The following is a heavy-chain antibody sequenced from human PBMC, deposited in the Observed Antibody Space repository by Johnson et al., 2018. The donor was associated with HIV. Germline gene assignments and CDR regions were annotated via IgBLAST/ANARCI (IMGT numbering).Heavy chain of an antibody. Sequence: QVQLVESGGGVVQPGGSLRLSCAASGFTFSSYGMHWVRQAPGKGLAWVAVIYSGGSTYYADSVKGRFTISRDNSKNTLYLQMNSLRAEDTAVYYCARVLMRWAYYYDSSGYYIWGQGTMVTVSS. CDR2: IYSGGST. CDR3: ARVLMRWAYYYDSSGYYI. CDR1: GFTFSSYG. J-gene: IGHJ3*02. D-gene: IGHD3-22*01. V-gene: IGHV3-NL1*01.